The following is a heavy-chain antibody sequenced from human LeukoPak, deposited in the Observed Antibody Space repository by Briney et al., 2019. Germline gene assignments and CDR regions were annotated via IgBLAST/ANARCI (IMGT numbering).Heavy chain of an antibody. CDR3: AVDSSGYSPPRHFDY. J-gene: IGHJ4*02. CDR1: GYTFTSYG. D-gene: IGHD3-22*01. Sequence: ASVKVSCKASGYTFTSYGISWVRQAPGQGLEWMGWISAYNGNTNYAQKLQGRVTMTTDISTSTAYMELRSLRSDDTAVYYCAVDSSGYSPPRHFDYWGQGTLVTVSS. CDR2: ISAYNGNT. V-gene: IGHV1-18*01.